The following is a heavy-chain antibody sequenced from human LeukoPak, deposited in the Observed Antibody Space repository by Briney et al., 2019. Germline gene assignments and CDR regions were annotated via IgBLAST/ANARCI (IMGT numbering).Heavy chain of an antibody. V-gene: IGHV3-13*01. D-gene: IGHD5-24*01. CDR2: IGTAGDT. J-gene: IGHJ3*01. Sequence: GGSLRLSCATSGFTFSNFDLHWVRQATGEGREWVSAIGTAGDTYYRDSRKGRFTISRDNAKNSFYLQMNQLRVGDTAVYYCSRGGAQDGYAYDVWGHGTVVTVSS. CDR1: GFTFSNFD. CDR3: SRGGAQDGYAYDV.